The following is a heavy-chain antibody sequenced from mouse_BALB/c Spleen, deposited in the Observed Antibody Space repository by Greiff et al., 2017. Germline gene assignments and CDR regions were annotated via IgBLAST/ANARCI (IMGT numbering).Heavy chain of an antibody. CDR3: ASGGRNRNYYAMDY. V-gene: IGHV14-3*02. CDR1: GFDIKDTY. J-gene: IGHJ4*01. D-gene: IGHD6-1*01. CDR2: IDPANGNT. Sequence: VQLQQSGAELVKPGASVKLSCTASGFDIKDTYMHWVKQRPEQGLEWIGRIDPANGNTKYDPKFQGKATITADTSSNTAYLQLSSLTSEDTAVYYCASGGRNRNYYAMDYWGQGTSVTVSS.